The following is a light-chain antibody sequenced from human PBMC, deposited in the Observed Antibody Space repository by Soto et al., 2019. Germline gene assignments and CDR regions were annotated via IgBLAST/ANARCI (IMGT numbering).Light chain of an antibody. CDR2: EIS. J-gene: IGLJ3*02. V-gene: IGLV2-14*01. CDR1: SSDVGGYNY. Sequence: QSALTQPAYVSGSPGQSITISCTGTSSDVGGYNYVSWYQQHPGKAPKLMIYEISNRPSGVSNRFSGSKSGNTASLTISGLQAEDEADYYCSSYTGSSTWVFGGGTKLTVL. CDR3: SSYTGSSTWV.